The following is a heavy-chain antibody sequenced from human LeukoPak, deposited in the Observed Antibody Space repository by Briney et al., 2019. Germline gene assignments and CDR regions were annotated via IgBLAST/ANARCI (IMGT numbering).Heavy chain of an antibody. Sequence: SETLPLTCTVSGGSISGYYWSWIRQPPGKGLEWIGYIYYSGTTNYNPSLRSRVTISVDTSKNQFSLRLSSVTATDTAVYYCARLHSSRAEEFDPWGQGTLVTVSS. V-gene: IGHV4-59*01. J-gene: IGHJ5*02. CDR2: IYYSGTT. CDR1: GGSISGYY. CDR3: ARLHSSRAEEFDP.